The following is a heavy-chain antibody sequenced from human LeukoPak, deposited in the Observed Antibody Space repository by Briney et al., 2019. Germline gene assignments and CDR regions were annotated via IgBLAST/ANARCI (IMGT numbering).Heavy chain of an antibody. J-gene: IGHJ5*02. V-gene: IGHV1-69*05. CDR1: GGTFSSYA. D-gene: IGHD3-3*01. Sequence: SVKVSCKASGGTFSSYAISWVRQAPGQGLEWMGGIIPMFGTANYAQKFQGRVTITTDESTSTTYMEVSSLRSEDTAVYYCARAETRNEAYYDLWSGSYNWFDPWGQGTLVTVSS. CDR2: IIPMFGTA. CDR3: ARAETRNEAYYDLWSGSYNWFDP.